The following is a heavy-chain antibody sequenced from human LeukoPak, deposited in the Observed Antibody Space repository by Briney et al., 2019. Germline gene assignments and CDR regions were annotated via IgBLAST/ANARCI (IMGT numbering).Heavy chain of an antibody. CDR3: APGGGFGGFDY. CDR1: GFTFSSYA. V-gene: IGHV3-23*01. Sequence: GGSLRLSCAASGFTFSSYAMSWVRQAPGKGLEWVSAISGSGGSTYYADSVKGRFTISRDNAKNSLYLQMNSLRAEDTAVYYCAPGGGFGGFDYWGQGTLVTVSS. J-gene: IGHJ4*02. CDR2: ISGSGGST. D-gene: IGHD3-10*01.